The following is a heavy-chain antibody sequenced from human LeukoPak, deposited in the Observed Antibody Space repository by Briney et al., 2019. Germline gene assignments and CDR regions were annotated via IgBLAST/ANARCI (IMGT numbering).Heavy chain of an antibody. CDR2: LYAGGST. J-gene: IGHJ5*02. V-gene: IGHV3-66*01. CDR3: VRGNGNVGGRLDP. CDR1: GFTFSSYA. D-gene: IGHD1-1*01. Sequence: GGSLRLSCAASGFTFSSYAMSWVRQAPGKGLDWVSGLYAGGSTYYAGSVTGRFTISRDDSKNTLYLQMTDLRVDDTAIYYCVRGNGNVGGRLDPWGQGAWVIVSS.